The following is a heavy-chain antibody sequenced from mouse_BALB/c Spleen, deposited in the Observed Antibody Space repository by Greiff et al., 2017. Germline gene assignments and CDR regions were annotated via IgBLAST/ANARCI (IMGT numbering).Heavy chain of an antibody. J-gene: IGHJ3*01. CDR2: ISSGGSYT. Sequence: EVTLMESGGGLVKPGGSLKLSCAASGFTFSSYTMSLVRQTPAKRLEWVATISSGGSYTYYPDSVKGRFTISRDNAKNTLYLQMSSLKSKDTAMYYCTRGGVRPRIAYWGQGTLVTVSA. V-gene: IGHV5-6-4*01. D-gene: IGHD2-14*01. CDR1: GFTFSSYT. CDR3: TRGGVRPRIAY.